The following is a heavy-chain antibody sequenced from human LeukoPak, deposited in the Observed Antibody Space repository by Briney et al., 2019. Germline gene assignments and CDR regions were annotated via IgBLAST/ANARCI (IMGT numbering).Heavy chain of an antibody. CDR2: IWYDGSNK. Sequence: GGSLRLSCAASGFTFSSYGMHWVRQAPGKGLEGVAVIWYDGSNKYYADSVKGRFTISRVNSKNTLYLQMNSLRAEDTAVYYCARVSVNRGVPYWGQGTLVTVSS. D-gene: IGHD3-10*01. V-gene: IGHV3-33*01. CDR1: GFTFSSYG. J-gene: IGHJ4*02. CDR3: ARVSVNRGVPY.